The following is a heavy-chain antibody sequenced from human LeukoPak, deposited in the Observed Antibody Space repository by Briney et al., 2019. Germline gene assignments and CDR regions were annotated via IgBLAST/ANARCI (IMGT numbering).Heavy chain of an antibody. Sequence: GGSLRLYCSASGFNFSSYGMHWVRQAPGKGLEGVAVIWYDGSNKYYADSVKGRFTISRDNSKNTLYLQMNSLRAEYTAVYYCARTSNYGYVDYWGQGTLVTVSS. CDR3: ARTSNYGYVDY. CDR1: GFNFSSYG. CDR2: IWYDGSNK. J-gene: IGHJ4*02. V-gene: IGHV3-33*01. D-gene: IGHD5-18*01.